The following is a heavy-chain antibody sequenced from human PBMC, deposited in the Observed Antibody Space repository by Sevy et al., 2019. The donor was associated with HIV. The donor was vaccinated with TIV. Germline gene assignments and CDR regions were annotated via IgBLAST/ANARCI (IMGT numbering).Heavy chain of an antibody. CDR1: GFTVSSNY. J-gene: IGHJ6*02. CDR2: IYSGGST. D-gene: IGHD1-26*01. Sequence: GGSLRLSCAASGFTVSSNYMSWVRQAPGKGLEWVSVIYSGGSTYYADSVKGRFTISRDNSKNTLYLQMNSLRAEDTAVYYCARRSPRGYYGMDVWGQGTTVTVSS. V-gene: IGHV3-53*01. CDR3: ARRSPRGYYGMDV.